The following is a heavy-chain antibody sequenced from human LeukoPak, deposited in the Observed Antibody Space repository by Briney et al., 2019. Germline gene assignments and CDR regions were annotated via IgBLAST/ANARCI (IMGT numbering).Heavy chain of an antibody. Sequence: GGSLRLSCAASGFTFSSHAMTWVRQAPGKGLQWVSSISINADDTHYADSVKGRFTISRDNSKKTLFLQMNSLRVDDTAIYYCAREIRPNDHWGQGTLVIVSS. CDR2: ISINADDT. D-gene: IGHD1-26*01. CDR1: GFTFSSHA. J-gene: IGHJ4*02. V-gene: IGHV3-23*01. CDR3: AREIRPNDH.